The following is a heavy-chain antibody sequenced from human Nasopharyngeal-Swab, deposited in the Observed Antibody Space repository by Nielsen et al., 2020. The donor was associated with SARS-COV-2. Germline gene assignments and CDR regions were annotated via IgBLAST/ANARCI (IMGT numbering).Heavy chain of an antibody. V-gene: IGHV3-73*01. Sequence: GESLKISCAASGFIFSASAIHWVRQASGKGLGWVGRIGDKDHNYATTYGASAQGQFTITRDDSKNTAFLQMDSLKTEDTALYYCATDFYFDYWGQGTLVTVSS. J-gene: IGHJ4*02. CDR1: GFIFSASA. CDR2: IGDKDHNYAT. CDR3: ATDFYFDY.